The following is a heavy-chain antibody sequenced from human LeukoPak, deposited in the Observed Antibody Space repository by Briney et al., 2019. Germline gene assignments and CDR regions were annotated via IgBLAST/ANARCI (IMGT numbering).Heavy chain of an antibody. V-gene: IGHV3-23*01. CDR2: ISASGGNT. J-gene: IGHJ4*02. CDR1: GFTFSSYA. D-gene: IGHD2-2*01. CDR3: AKGHSSSASCYAFDS. Sequence: GGSLRLSCAASGFTFSSYAMSWVRQAPGKGLEWVSAISASGGNTYDADSEKGRFTTYRDNSKNTLGLQMNRLRAEDTAVYYCAKGHSSSASCYAFDSWGQGTLVTVSS.